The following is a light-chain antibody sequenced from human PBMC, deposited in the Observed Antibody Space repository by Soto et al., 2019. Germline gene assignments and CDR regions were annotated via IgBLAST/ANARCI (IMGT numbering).Light chain of an antibody. J-gene: IGLJ3*02. V-gene: IGLV2-14*03. CDR3: SSYTTINTVV. CDR1: SSDVGAYNY. Sequence: QSALTQPASVSGSPGQSITLSCTGTSSDVGAYNYVSWYQQHPGKAPKLMIYNVNNRPSGVSDRFFGSKSGTTASLTISGLQAEYEADYYCSSYTTINTVVFGGGTKLTVL. CDR2: NVN.